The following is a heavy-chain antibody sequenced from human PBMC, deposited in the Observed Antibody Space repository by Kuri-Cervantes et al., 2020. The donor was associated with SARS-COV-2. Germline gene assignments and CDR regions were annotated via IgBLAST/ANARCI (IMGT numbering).Heavy chain of an antibody. D-gene: IGHD1-14*01. V-gene: IGHV4-34*01. J-gene: IGHJ5*02. Sequence: PCAVYGGSFSGYYWSWIRQPPGKGLEWIGEINHSGSTNYNPSLKSRVTISEDTSKNQFSLKLSSVTAADTAVYYCATGPIKNWFDPWGQGTLVTVSS. CDR1: GGSFSGYY. CDR3: ATGPIKNWFDP. CDR2: INHSGST.